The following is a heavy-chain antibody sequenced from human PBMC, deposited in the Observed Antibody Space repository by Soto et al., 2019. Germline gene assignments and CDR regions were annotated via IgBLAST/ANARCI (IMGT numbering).Heavy chain of an antibody. CDR2: IIPIFGTA. V-gene: IGHV1-69*01. CDR1: GGTFSSYA. D-gene: IGHD3-22*01. J-gene: IGHJ4*02. Sequence: QVQLVQSGAEVKKPGSSVKVSCKASGGTFSSYAISWVRQAPEQGLEWMGGIIPIFGTANYAQKFQGRVTITADESTSTAYMELSSLRSEDTAVYYCAREGKGYYYDSSGYYQPFDYWGQGTLVTVSS. CDR3: AREGKGYYYDSSGYYQPFDY.